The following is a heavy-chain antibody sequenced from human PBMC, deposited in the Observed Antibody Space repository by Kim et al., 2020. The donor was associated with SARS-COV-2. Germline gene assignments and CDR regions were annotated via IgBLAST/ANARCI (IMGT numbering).Heavy chain of an antibody. CDR3: ARTFYCSSTSCQDY. CDR2: INPNSGGT. V-gene: IGHV1-2*06. Sequence: VSVKVSCKASGYTFTGYYMHWVRQAPGQGLEWMGRINPNSGGTNYAQKFQGRVTMTRDTSISTAYMELSRLRSDDTAVYYCARTFYCSSTSCQDYWGQGTLVTVSS. CDR1: GYTFTGYY. D-gene: IGHD2-2*01. J-gene: IGHJ4*02.